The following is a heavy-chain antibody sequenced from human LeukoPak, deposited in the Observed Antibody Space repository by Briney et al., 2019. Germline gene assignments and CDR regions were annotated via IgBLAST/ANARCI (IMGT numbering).Heavy chain of an antibody. CDR3: ARATGPARINKRFDP. Sequence: GGSLRLSCAASGFTFSSYSMNWVRQAPGKGLEWVSSISSSSSYIYYADSVKGRFTISRDNAKNSLYLQMNSLRAEDTAVYYCARATGPARINKRFDPWGQGTLVTVSS. V-gene: IGHV3-21*04. CDR2: ISSSSSYI. D-gene: IGHD4-17*01. J-gene: IGHJ5*02. CDR1: GFTFSSYS.